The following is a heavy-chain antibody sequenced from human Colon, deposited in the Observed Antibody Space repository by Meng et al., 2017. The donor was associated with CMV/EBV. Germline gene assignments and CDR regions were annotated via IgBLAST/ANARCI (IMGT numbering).Heavy chain of an antibody. Sequence: SETLSLTCTVSGGSISSSYWTWIRQSPGKRLEWIGYIYTSGSTDYNPSLKSRVTISVDTSKNQFSQKLSSVTAADAAVYYCARDAGVYGLDSWGQGTLVTVSS. D-gene: IGHD2-8*01. V-gene: IGHV4-59*01. CDR1: GGSISSSY. CDR2: IYTSGST. CDR3: ARDAGVYGLDS. J-gene: IGHJ4*02.